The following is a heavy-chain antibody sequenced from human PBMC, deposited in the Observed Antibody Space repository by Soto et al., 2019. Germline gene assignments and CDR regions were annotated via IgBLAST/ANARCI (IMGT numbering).Heavy chain of an antibody. CDR3: ARGGIVHYYYYMDV. CDR1: GYTFASCD. J-gene: IGHJ6*03. V-gene: IGHV1-8*01. Sequence: GASVKVSCKASGYTFASCDIRWVRQAPGQGLEWMGWMNPNSGNTGYAQKFQGRVTMTRNTSISTAYMELSSRRSEDTAVYYCARGGIVHYYYYMDVWGKGTTVTGSS. D-gene: IGHD3-16*02. CDR2: MNPNSGNT.